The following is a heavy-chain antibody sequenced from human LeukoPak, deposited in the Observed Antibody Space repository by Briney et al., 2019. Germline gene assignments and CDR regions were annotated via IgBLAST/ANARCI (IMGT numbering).Heavy chain of an antibody. Sequence: PGGSLRLSCAASGFTFSSYSMNWVRQAPGKGLEWISNIRTTAEGAKYAYYADSVKGRVTISRDDGKNTLYLHMNGLRDDDTAVYYCATDQRYAFDYWGQGILVTVSS. CDR2: IRTTAEGAKYA. V-gene: IGHV3-48*02. J-gene: IGHJ4*02. CDR1: GFTFSSYS. CDR3: ATDQRYAFDY. D-gene: IGHD3-9*01.